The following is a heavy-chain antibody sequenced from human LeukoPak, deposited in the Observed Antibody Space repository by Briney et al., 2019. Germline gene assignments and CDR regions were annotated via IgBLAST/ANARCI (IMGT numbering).Heavy chain of an antibody. CDR2: ISYDGSNK. CDR1: GFTLSSYA. J-gene: IGHJ4*02. Sequence: GGSLRLSCAASGFTLSSYAMHWVRQAPGKGLEWVAVISYDGSNKYYADSVKGRFTISRDNSKNTLYLQMNSLRAEDTAVYYCARAPVAGGFDYWGQGTLVTVSS. V-gene: IGHV3-30*04. CDR3: ARAPVAGGFDY. D-gene: IGHD6-19*01.